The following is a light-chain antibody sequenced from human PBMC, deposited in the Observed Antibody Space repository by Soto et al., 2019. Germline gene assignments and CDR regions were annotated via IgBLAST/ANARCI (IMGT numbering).Light chain of an antibody. Sequence: QSALTQPASVSGSPGQSITISCTGTSSDVGGYNYVSWYQQHPGKAPKLIIYEVSNRPSGVSNRFSGSKSGNTASLTSSGLQAEDEADYYFSSYTTSSTWVFGGGTKLTVL. V-gene: IGLV2-14*01. J-gene: IGLJ3*02. CDR1: SSDVGGYNY. CDR2: EVS. CDR3: SSYTTSSTWV.